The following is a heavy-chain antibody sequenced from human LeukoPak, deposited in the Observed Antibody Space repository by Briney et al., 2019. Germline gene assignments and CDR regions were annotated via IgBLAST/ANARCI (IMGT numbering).Heavy chain of an antibody. CDR2: IYYSGST. Sequence: SETLSLTCTVSGGSISSGDYYWSWIRQPPGKGLEWIGYIYYSGSTYYNPSLKSRVTISVDTSKNQFSLKLSSVTAADTAVYYCARSLPRTDAFDIWGQGTMVTVSS. J-gene: IGHJ3*02. V-gene: IGHV4-30-4*01. CDR3: ARSLPRTDAFDI. CDR1: GGSISSGDYY.